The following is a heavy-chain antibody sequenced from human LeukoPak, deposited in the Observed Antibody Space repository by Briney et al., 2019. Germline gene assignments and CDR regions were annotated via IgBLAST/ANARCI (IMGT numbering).Heavy chain of an antibody. V-gene: IGHV3-21*01. CDR2: ITGSTLSI. J-gene: IGHJ6*04. D-gene: IGHD3-22*01. CDR3: ARGPTMKMDV. CDR1: GFTFSSYS. Sequence: GGSLRLSCTASGFTFSSYSMNWVRQAPGKGLEWVSSITGSTLSIYYADSVKGRFTISRDNAKTSLYLQMNSLRAEDTAVYYCARGPTMKMDVWGKGTTVTVSS.